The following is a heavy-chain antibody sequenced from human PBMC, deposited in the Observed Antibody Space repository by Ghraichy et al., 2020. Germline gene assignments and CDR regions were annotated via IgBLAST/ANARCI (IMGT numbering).Heavy chain of an antibody. Sequence: GGSLRLSCSTSGFTFSSYDMHWVRQTPGKGLEYVSAISSNGDSTYYADSLKDRFTISRDNYKNTLYLEMSSLTTEDTAVYYCVKAFLWGQGTLVTVSS. V-gene: IGHV3-64D*06. J-gene: IGHJ4*02. CDR2: ISSNGDST. D-gene: IGHD2-21*01. CDR3: VKAFL. CDR1: GFTFSSYD.